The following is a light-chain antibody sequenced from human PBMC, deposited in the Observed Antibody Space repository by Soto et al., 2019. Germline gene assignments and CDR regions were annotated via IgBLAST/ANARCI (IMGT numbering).Light chain of an antibody. J-gene: IGLJ2*01. Sequence: QSALTQPASVSGSPGQSITISCTATISDVGGYNYVSWYRHHPGKAPKIIVYEVNNRPAGVSNRFSASTSGNTTSLIIPGLQSEDEADYFCSSYTCGSSLVVFGGGTKLTVL. CDR2: EVN. CDR1: ISDVGGYNY. V-gene: IGLV2-14*01. CDR3: SSYTCGSSLVV.